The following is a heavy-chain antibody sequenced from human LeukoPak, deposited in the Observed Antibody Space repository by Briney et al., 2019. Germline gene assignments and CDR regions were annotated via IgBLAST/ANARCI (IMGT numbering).Heavy chain of an antibody. Sequence: GGSLRLSCAASGFTFSGSAMHWVRQASGKGLEWVGRIRSKANSYATAYAASVKGRFTISRDDSKNTAYLQMNSLKTEDTAVYYCARENGAYYGSGSYPYYWGQGTLVTVSS. V-gene: IGHV3-73*01. CDR2: IRSKANSYAT. CDR3: ARENGAYYGSGSYPYY. D-gene: IGHD3-10*01. CDR1: GFTFSGSA. J-gene: IGHJ4*02.